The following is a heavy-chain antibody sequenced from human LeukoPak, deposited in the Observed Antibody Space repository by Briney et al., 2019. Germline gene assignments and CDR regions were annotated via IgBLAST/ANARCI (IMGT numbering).Heavy chain of an antibody. CDR1: GFTFSSYA. CDR3: AKDRGYSGYDLFDY. CDR2: ISGSGGST. D-gene: IGHD5-12*01. Sequence: GWSLRLSCPASGFTFSSYAMSWVRQAHGNGLEWLSAISGSGGSTYYAGSVKGRFTISRDNSKNTLYLQMNSLRAEDTAVYYCAKDRGYSGYDLFDYWGQGSLVTVSS. J-gene: IGHJ4*02. V-gene: IGHV3-23*01.